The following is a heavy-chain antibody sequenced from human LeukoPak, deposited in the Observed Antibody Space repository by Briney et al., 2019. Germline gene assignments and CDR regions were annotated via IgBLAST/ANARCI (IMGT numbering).Heavy chain of an antibody. V-gene: IGHV3-30-3*01. D-gene: IGHD2-21*01. Sequence: HPGRSLRLSCAASGFTFSSYAMHWVRQAPGKGLEWVAVISYDGSNKYYADSVKGRFTISRDNSKNTLYLQMNSLRAEDTAVYYCARGALAIFYGMDVWGQGTTVTVSS. J-gene: IGHJ6*02. CDR2: ISYDGSNK. CDR3: ARGALAIFYGMDV. CDR1: GFTFSSYA.